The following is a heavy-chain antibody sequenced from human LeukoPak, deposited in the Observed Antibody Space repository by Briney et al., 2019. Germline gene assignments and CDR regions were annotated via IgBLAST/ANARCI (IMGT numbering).Heavy chain of an antibody. D-gene: IGHD3-22*01. CDR2: ISSSSSHI. CDR3: ARDATDYYYDSSGYLGYYFDY. J-gene: IGHJ4*02. V-gene: IGHV3-21*01. CDR1: GFTFSSYS. Sequence: GGSLRLSCAASGFTFSSYSMNWVRQAPGKGLEWVSSISSSSSHIYYADSVKCRFTISRDNAKNSLYLQMNSLRAEDTAVYYCARDATDYYYDSSGYLGYYFDYWGQGTLVTVSS.